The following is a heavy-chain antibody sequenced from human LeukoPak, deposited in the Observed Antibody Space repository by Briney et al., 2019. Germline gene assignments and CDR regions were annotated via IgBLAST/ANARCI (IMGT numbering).Heavy chain of an antibody. CDR1: GGSISSYY. V-gene: IGHV4-59*01. CDR2: IYHSGST. CDR3: ARGVWPSAYYYYGMDV. J-gene: IGHJ6*02. Sequence: SETLSLTCTVSGGSISSYYWTWIRQPPGKGLEWIGYIYHSGSTNYDPSLESRVTISVDTSKNQFSLKLGSVTAADTAVYYCARGVWPSAYYYYGMDVWGQGTTVTVSS. D-gene: IGHD3-16*01.